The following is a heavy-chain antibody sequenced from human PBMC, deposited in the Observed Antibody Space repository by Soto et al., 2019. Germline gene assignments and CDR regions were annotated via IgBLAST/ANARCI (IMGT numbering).Heavy chain of an antibody. D-gene: IGHD5-12*01. CDR1: GGTFSSYA. V-gene: IGHV1-69*01. CDR3: AIVTAPRSEWLRPELWFDP. J-gene: IGHJ5*02. CDR2: IIPIFGTA. Sequence: QVQLVQSGAEVKKPGSSVKVSCKASGGTFSSYAISWVRQAPGQGLEWMGGIIPIFGTANYAQKFQGRVRITADGSTSTAYIELSSLRSEDTAVYYCAIVTAPRSEWLRPELWFDPWGQGTLVTVSS.